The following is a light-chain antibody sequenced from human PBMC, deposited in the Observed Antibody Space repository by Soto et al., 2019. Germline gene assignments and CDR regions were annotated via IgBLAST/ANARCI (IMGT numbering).Light chain of an antibody. CDR1: QSVSTNN. CDR2: GAS. V-gene: IGKV3-20*01. CDR3: QQYDSSPRT. J-gene: IGKJ1*01. Sequence: IVLTQSPGTLSSSPGERATLSCRASQSVSTNNLAWYQQRPGQAPRLLIYGASTRAADIPDRFSGSGSGTDFTLTIGRLEPEDLAVYYCQQYDSSPRTFGQGTKVDNK.